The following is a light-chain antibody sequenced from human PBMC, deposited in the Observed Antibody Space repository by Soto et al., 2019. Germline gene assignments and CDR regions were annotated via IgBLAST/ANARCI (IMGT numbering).Light chain of an antibody. V-gene: IGKV3-20*01. J-gene: IGKJ5*01. CDR2: GAS. CDR1: QNIGNK. Sequence: ERVRTESPGTLSVSPGGRATLSFMASQNIGNKVGWYQQKPGQAPRLLIYGASSRATGIPDRFSGSGSGTDFTLTISTLAPDHFALYSCQQYGSSLGITLGQRTRLEIK. CDR3: QQYGSSLGIT.